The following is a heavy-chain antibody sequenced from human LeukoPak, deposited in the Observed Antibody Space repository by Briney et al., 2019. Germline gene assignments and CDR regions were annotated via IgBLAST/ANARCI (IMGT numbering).Heavy chain of an antibody. CDR1: GYTFTSYG. CDR2: ISAYNGNT. Sequence: GASVKVSCKASGYTFTSYGISWVRQAPGQGFEWMGWISAYNGNTNYAQKLQGRVTMTTDTSTSTAYMELRSLRSDDTAVYYCAVVAATYYFDYWGQGTLVTVSS. CDR3: AVVAATYYFDY. J-gene: IGHJ4*02. V-gene: IGHV1-18*01. D-gene: IGHD2-15*01.